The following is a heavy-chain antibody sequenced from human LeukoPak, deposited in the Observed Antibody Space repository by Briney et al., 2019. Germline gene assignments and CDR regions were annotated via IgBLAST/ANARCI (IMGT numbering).Heavy chain of an antibody. CDR1: GFTFSDYY. CDR2: ISSSGSTI. CDR3: ARVPYYYDSSGYYGDY. Sequence: GGSLRPSCAASGFTFSDYYMSWIRQAPGKGLEWVSYISSSGSTIYYADSVKGRFTISRDNAKNSLYLQMNSLRAEDTAVYYCARVPYYYDSSGYYGDYWGQGTLVTVSS. V-gene: IGHV3-11*01. D-gene: IGHD3-22*01. J-gene: IGHJ4*02.